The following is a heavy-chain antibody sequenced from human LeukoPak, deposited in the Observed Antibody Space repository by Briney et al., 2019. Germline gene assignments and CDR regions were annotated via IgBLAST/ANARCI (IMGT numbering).Heavy chain of an antibody. Sequence: GASVKVSCKASGYTFTSYYMHWVRQAPGQGLEWMGWINPNSGGTNYAQKFQGRVTMTRDTSISTAYLDLSSLRSDDTAVYYCARNPDSSGWSQTNDYWGQGTLVTVSS. V-gene: IGHV1-2*02. D-gene: IGHD6-19*01. CDR2: INPNSGGT. J-gene: IGHJ4*02. CDR1: GYTFTSYY. CDR3: ARNPDSSGWSQTNDY.